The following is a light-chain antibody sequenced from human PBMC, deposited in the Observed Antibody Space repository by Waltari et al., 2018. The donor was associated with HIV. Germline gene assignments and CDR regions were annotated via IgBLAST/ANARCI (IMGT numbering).Light chain of an antibody. V-gene: IGLV8-61*01. CDR1: SGSVSTSYY. CDR3: ALYMGSAIL. J-gene: IGLJ2*01. CDR2: STA. Sequence: QTVVTQEPSFSVSPAGTVTPTCRLNSGSVSTSYYPSWYQQTPDQAPRTPIYSTASRSSGVPGRFSGSILGNKAALTITGSQADDECDYDCALYMGSAILFGGGTKLTVL.